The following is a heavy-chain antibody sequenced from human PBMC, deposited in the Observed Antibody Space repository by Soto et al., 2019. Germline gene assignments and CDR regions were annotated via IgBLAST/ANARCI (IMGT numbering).Heavy chain of an antibody. J-gene: IGHJ4*02. CDR1: GDAISSGSYY. CDR2: IYYTGSA. CDR3: ASLDSSGQLEY. D-gene: IGHD3-22*01. V-gene: IGHV4-61*01. Sequence: QVQLRESGPGLVKPAETLSLTCTVSGDAISSGSYYWIWIRQPPGKGLEWIGFIYYTGSANYNASLRSRVTISVDTSKNQFSLRLNSVIAADTAKYFCASLDSSGQLEYWGQGSLVIVST.